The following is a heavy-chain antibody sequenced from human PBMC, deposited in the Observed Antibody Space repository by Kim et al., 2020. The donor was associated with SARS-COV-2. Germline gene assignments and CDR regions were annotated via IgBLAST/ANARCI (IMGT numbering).Heavy chain of an antibody. Sequence: ASVKVSCKASGYTFPTYGLNWVRQAPGQGLEWMGWMNTNTGNPTYAQCFAGRFVFSLDPSVSTSYLQIISLQAEDTSVYYCASGNTGGIDYWGQGTLVTVSS. CDR3: ASGNTGGIDY. CDR1: GYTFPTYG. CDR2: MNTNTGNP. D-gene: IGHD1-7*01. J-gene: IGHJ4*02. V-gene: IGHV7-4-1*02.